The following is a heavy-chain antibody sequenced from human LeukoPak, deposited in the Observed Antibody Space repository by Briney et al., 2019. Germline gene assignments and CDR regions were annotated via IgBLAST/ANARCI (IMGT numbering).Heavy chain of an antibody. CDR1: GFTVSSNY. CDR3: ARDSCSGGSCYLISRYYYGMDV. CDR2: IYSGGST. D-gene: IGHD2-15*01. V-gene: IGHV3-53*05. J-gene: IGHJ6*02. Sequence: GGSLRLSCAASGFTVSSNYMSWVRQAPGKGLEWVSVIYSGGSTYYADSVKGRFTISRDNSKNTLYLQMNSLRAEDTAVYYCARDSCSGGSCYLISRYYYGMDVWGQGTTVTVSS.